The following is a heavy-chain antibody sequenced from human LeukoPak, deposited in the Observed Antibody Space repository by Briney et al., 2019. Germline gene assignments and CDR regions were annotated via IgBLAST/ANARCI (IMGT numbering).Heavy chain of an antibody. CDR2: IYHSGST. V-gene: IGHV4-38-2*01. J-gene: IGHJ4*02. Sequence: PSETLSLTCAVSGYSISSAYYWGWIRQPPGKGLEWIGSIYHSGSTYYNPSLKSRVTISVDTSKNQFSLKLNSVTAADTAVYYCARWPDPHRSKYSSGWYGGPADYWGQGTLVTVSS. CDR1: GYSISSAYY. CDR3: ARWPDPHRSKYSSGWYGGPADY. D-gene: IGHD6-13*01.